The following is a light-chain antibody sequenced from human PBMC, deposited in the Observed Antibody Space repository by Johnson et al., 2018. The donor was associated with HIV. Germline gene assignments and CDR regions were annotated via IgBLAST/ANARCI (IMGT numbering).Light chain of an antibody. CDR3: GTWDSSLSAYV. CDR2: ENN. V-gene: IGLV1-51*02. Sequence: SVLTQPPSVSAAPGQKVTISCSGSSSNIGNNYVSWYQQLPGTAPKLLIYENNKRPSGIPDRLSGSKSGTSATLVLTGLQPGDEADYYCGTWDSSLSAYVFGTGTKVTVL. J-gene: IGLJ1*01. CDR1: SSNIGNNY.